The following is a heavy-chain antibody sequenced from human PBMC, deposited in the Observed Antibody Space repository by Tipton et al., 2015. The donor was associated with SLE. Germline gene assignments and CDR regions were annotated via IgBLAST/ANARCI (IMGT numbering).Heavy chain of an antibody. CDR2: IDYSGRT. Sequence: TLSLTCTVSGGSITSSGFYWGWFRQPPGKGLEWIGSIDYSGRTYYTPSLKSQLTISVDTSKNQFSLKLSSVTAADTAVYYCARDHPVAGPFDYWGQGTLVTVSS. V-gene: IGHV4-39*07. D-gene: IGHD6-19*01. CDR3: ARDHPVAGPFDY. CDR1: GGSITSSGFY. J-gene: IGHJ4*02.